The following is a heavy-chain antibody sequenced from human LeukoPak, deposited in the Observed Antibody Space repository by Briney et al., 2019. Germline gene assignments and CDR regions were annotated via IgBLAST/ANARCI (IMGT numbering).Heavy chain of an antibody. CDR2: IYPGDSDT. V-gene: IGHV5-51*01. J-gene: IGHJ5*02. D-gene: IGHD5-12*01. CDR1: GYSFTSYW. Sequence: GESLKISCKGSGYSFTSYWIGWVRQMPGKGLEWMGIIYPGDSDTRYSPSFQGQVTISADKSISTAYLQWSSLKASDTAMYYCARCPEGGDNCPRFDPWGQGTLVTVSS. CDR3: ARCPEGGDNCPRFDP.